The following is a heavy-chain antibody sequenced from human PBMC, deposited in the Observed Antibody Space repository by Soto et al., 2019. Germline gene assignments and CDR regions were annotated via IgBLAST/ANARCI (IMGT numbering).Heavy chain of an antibody. J-gene: IGHJ4*02. CDR1: GFTFSDYV. V-gene: IGHV3-33*01. Sequence: PGESLKISCAASGFTFSDYVMHWVRQAPGKGLEWVAVIWYRGRDIFYADFVKGRFTISRDNSKNTLYLQLNSLRAEDTAVYYCARDQGGQSGNFIFDNWGQGTLVTVSS. D-gene: IGHD1-26*01. CDR2: IWYRGRDI. CDR3: ARDQGGQSGNFIFDN.